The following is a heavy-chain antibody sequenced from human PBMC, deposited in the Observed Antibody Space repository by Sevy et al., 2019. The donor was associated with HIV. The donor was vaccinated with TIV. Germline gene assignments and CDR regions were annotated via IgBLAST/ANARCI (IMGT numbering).Heavy chain of an antibody. V-gene: IGHV3-23*01. Sequence: GGSLRLSCAASGFTFSNYAMSWVRLAPVKGLEWVSTFSFGCGKINYADSVKGRFTISRDNSKNTLYLQMNSLRAEDTALYYCAREGCSKPHDYWGQGTLVTVSS. CDR2: FSFGCGKI. CDR3: AREGCSKPHDY. J-gene: IGHJ4*02. CDR1: GFTFSNYA. D-gene: IGHD2-2*01.